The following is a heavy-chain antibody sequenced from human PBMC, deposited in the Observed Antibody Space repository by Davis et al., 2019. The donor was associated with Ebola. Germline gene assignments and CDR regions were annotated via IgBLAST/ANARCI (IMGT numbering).Heavy chain of an antibody. V-gene: IGHV1-3*01. CDR2: INAGNGNT. CDR1: GYTFTSYA. Sequence: ASVKVSCKASGYTFTSYAMHWVRQAPGQRLEWMGWINAGNGNTKYSQKFQGRVTITRDTSASTAYMELSSLRSEDTAVYYCARGDRVRAPFDYWGQGTLVTVSS. CDR3: ARGDRVRAPFDY. D-gene: IGHD1-1*01. J-gene: IGHJ4*02.